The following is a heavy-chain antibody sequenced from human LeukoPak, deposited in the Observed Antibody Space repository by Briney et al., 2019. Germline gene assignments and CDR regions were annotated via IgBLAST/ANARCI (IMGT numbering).Heavy chain of an antibody. CDR1: GFTVSSNY. Sequence: GGSLRLSCAASGFTVSSNYMSWVRQAPGKGLEWVSVIYSGGSTYYAESVKGRFTISRDNSKNTLYLQMNSLRAEDTAVYYCARDDILTGGLHFDIWGQGTMVTVSS. D-gene: IGHD3-9*01. J-gene: IGHJ3*02. CDR2: IYSGGST. CDR3: ARDDILTGGLHFDI. V-gene: IGHV3-66*01.